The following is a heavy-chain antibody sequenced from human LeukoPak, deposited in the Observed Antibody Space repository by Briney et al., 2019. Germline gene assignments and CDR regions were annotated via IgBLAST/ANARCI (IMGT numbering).Heavy chain of an antibody. CDR1: GFTFSNYG. CDR2: IRYDGTEK. Sequence: GGSLRLSCAASGFTFSNYGMRWVRQAPGKGLEWVAFIRYDGTEKYYADSVKGRFTFSRDNSKNTLYLQMNSLRAEDTAVYYCAKEARGSSSAWFDPWGQGTLVTVSS. V-gene: IGHV3-30*02. D-gene: IGHD6-6*01. CDR3: AKEARGSSSAWFDP. J-gene: IGHJ5*02.